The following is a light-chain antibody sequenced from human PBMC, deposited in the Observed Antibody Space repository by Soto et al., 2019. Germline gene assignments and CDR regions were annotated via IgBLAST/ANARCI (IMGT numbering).Light chain of an antibody. CDR3: QQYGHSPRT. CDR1: QSVADSY. V-gene: IGKV3-20*01. CDR2: SAS. J-gene: IGKJ1*01. Sequence: EIVLTQSPGTLSLSPGERATLSCRASQSVADSYLAWYQQKPGQAPRLLIYSASRRATGIPDTFTGSGSGTDFTLTITRLEPEDFALYYCQQYGHSPRTFGQGTKVDI.